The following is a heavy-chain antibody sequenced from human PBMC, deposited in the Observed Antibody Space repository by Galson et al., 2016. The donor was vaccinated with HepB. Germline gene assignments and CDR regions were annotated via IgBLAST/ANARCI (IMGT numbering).Heavy chain of an antibody. CDR1: GFSLSTRGVG. V-gene: IGHV2-5*02. CDR2: VYWDDHK. Sequence: PALVKPTQTLTLTCTFSGFSLSTRGVGVGWIRQPPGKALEWFALVYWDDHKRYSPSLQSRLTITKDTSKNQVVLTMTNMDPVDTATYYCAHTWPPRPDEDYRPWSCDLWGRGTLVTVSS. J-gene: IGHJ2*01. D-gene: IGHD4-11*01. CDR3: AHTWPPRPDEDYRPWSCDL.